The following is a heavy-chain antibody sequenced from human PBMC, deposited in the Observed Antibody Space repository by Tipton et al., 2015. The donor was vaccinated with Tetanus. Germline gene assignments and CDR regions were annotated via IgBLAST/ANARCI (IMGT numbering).Heavy chain of an antibody. V-gene: IGHV3-21*01. CDR2: ISSSSRYI. Sequence: SLRLSCAASGFTLSRYTMNWARQAPGKGLEWVSSISSSSRYIYYADSVKGRFTISRDNAKNSLYLQMISLRAEDTAVYSRARGMAEASNCGGDCYSDYWGQGTLVTVSS. D-gene: IGHD2-21*02. J-gene: IGHJ4*02. CDR3: ARGMAEASNCGGDCYSDY. CDR1: GFTLSRYT.